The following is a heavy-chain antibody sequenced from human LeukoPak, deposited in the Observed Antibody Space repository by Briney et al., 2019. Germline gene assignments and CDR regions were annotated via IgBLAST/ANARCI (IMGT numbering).Heavy chain of an antibody. CDR2: IYYSGST. D-gene: IGHD3-22*01. CDR1: GGSISSYY. V-gene: IGHV4-59*01. CDR3: ASKQRDSSGYWDDAFDI. Sequence: SETLSHTCTVSGGSISSYYWSWIRQPPGRGLEWIGYIYYSGSTNYNPSLKSRVTISVDTSKNQFSLKLSSVTAADTAVYYCASKQRDSSGYWDDAFDIWGQGTMVTVSS. J-gene: IGHJ3*02.